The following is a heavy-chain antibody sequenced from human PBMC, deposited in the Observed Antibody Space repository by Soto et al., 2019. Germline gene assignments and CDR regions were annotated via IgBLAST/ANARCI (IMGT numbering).Heavy chain of an antibody. D-gene: IGHD1-26*01. CDR2: ISADNGQT. CDR1: GYTFTSYG. Sequence: QVQVVQSGPEVKKPGASVKVSCKASGYTFTSYGISWVRQAPGQGLEWMGWISADNGQTSYGQKFRGRVTITTDTSTSTAYMELRSLRSDDTGISYCARDGRKHLWVEGLTAMDVWGQGTSVTVSS. CDR3: ARDGRKHLWVEGLTAMDV. V-gene: IGHV1-18*01. J-gene: IGHJ6*02.